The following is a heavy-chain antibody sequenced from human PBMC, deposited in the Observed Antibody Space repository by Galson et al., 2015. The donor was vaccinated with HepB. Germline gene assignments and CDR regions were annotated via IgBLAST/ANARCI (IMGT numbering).Heavy chain of an antibody. CDR1: GFTFSSYW. CDR2: INSDGSST. D-gene: IGHD4-23*01. Sequence: SLRLSCAASGFTFSSYWMHWVRQVPGKGLVWVSRINSDGSSTTYADSVKGRFTISRDNAKNTLYLQMNSLRAEDTAVYYCASYDGNPPQVWGQGTLVTVSS. J-gene: IGHJ4*02. V-gene: IGHV3-74*01. CDR3: ASYDGNPPQV.